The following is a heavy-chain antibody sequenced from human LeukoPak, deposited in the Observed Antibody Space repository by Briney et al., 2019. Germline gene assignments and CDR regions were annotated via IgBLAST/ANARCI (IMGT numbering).Heavy chain of an antibody. V-gene: IGHV3-30-3*01. CDR2: ISYDGNKK. D-gene: IGHD5-18*01. J-gene: IGHJ5*02. CDR1: GFTFGSSA. Sequence: PGGSLRLSCVASGFTFGSSAIHWVRQAPGKGLEWVSVISYDGNKKYNAGSVKGRFTISRDNSKNTVYLQMNSLRLEDTAVYYCARDISYGYPGPFDPWGQGTLVSVS. CDR3: ARDISYGYPGPFDP.